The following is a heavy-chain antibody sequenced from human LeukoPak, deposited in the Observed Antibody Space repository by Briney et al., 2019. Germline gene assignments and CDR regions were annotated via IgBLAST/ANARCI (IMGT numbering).Heavy chain of an antibody. J-gene: IGHJ4*02. CDR3: ARASDYGDYVVDY. Sequence: PGGSLRLSCAASGFTFSSYGMHWVRQAPGKGLEWVAVIWYDGSNKYYADSVKGRFTISRDNSKNTLYLQMNSLRAEDTAAYYCARASDYGDYVVDYWGQGTLVTVSS. CDR1: GFTFSSYG. CDR2: IWYDGSNK. V-gene: IGHV3-33*08. D-gene: IGHD4-17*01.